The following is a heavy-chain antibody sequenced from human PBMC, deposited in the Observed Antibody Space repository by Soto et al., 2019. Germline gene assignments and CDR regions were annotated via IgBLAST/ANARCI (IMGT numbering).Heavy chain of an antibody. J-gene: IGHJ4*02. CDR3: ATIWGRGYYFDY. CDR2: INSDGSST. V-gene: IGHV3-74*01. CDR1: GFTFSSYW. Sequence: GGSLRLSCAASGFTFSSYWMHWVRQAPGKGLVWVSRINSDGSSTSYADSVKGRFTISRDNAKNTLYLQMNSLRAEDTAVYYCATIWGRGYYFDYWGQGTLVTVSS. D-gene: IGHD3-16*01.